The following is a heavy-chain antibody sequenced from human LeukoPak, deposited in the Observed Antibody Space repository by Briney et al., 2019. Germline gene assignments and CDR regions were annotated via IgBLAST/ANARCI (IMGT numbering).Heavy chain of an antibody. Sequence: GGSLRLSCAASGFTFGDYAMHWVRQVPGKGLEWVSLISGDGGSTYYAASVEGRFTISRDNNKNSLYLQMNSLRTEDTALYYCAKDRGSYYFYGMDVWGQGTTVTVSS. J-gene: IGHJ6*02. CDR2: ISGDGGST. V-gene: IGHV3-43*02. CDR1: GFTFGDYA. CDR3: AKDRGSYYFYGMDV.